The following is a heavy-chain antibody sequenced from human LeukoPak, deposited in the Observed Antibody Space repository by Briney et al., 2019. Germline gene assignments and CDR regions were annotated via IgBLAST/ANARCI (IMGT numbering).Heavy chain of an antibody. J-gene: IGHJ4*02. CDR1: GYSISSDYY. D-gene: IGHD3-10*01. Sequence: SETLSLTCTVSGYSISSDYYWGWIRQPPGKGLEWIGNIFHNGNTYYNPSLKSRVTMSIDTSKKQFSLKLRTATAADTAVYYCARGTYYYGSGPKIRQSDYFDYWGQGTLVTVSS. V-gene: IGHV4-38-2*02. CDR3: ARGTYYYGSGPKIRQSDYFDY. CDR2: IFHNGNT.